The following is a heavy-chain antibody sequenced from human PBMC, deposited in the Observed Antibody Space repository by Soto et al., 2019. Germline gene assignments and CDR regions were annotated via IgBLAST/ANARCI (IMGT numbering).Heavy chain of an antibody. CDR1: GGSISSGDYY. D-gene: IGHD2-21*01. CDR3: ARGMWWLGGHWFDP. CDR2: IYYSGST. V-gene: IGHV4-30-4*01. Sequence: SETLSLTCTVSGGSISSGDYYWSWIRQPPGKGLEWIGYIYYSGSTYYNPSLKSRVTISVDTSKNQFSLKLSSVTAADTAVYYCARGMWWLGGHWFDPWGQGTLVTVSS. J-gene: IGHJ5*02.